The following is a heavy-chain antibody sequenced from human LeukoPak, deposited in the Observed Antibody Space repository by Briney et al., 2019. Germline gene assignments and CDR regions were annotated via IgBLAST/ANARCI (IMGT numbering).Heavy chain of an antibody. J-gene: IGHJ6*02. D-gene: IGHD1-26*01. CDR3: AKPIPEWEQLRGYFYFYGMDV. V-gene: IGHV3-43*02. Sequence: GGSLRLSCAASGSPFNDYGMHWVRQAPGKGLEWVSLISADGFSTYYADSVKGRFSISRDNSKNSLSMQVSSLRLEDTALYYCAKPIPEWEQLRGYFYFYGMDVWGQGTTVTVSS. CDR1: GSPFNDYG. CDR2: ISADGFST.